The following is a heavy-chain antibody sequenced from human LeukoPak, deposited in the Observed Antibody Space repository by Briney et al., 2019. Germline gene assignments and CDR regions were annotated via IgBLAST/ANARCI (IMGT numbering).Heavy chain of an antibody. CDR1: GYSFTTFH. CDR2: VNPDNGNT. J-gene: IGHJ3*01. V-gene: IGHV1-8*03. D-gene: IGHD3/OR15-3a*01. Sequence: ASVKVSSKAAGYSFTTFHMNWVRQAPGQGPEWMGWVNPDNGNTGFAQKFQGRVTITQNSSETTVYMELSSLTSEDTAVYYCARRGLVAGIYDLVYGFDLWGQGTMVTVSS. CDR3: ARRGLVAGIYDLVYGFDL.